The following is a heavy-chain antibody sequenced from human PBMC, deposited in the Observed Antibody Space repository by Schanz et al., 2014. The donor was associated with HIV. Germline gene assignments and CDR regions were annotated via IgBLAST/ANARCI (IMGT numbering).Heavy chain of an antibody. Sequence: QVQLVESGGGVVQPGRSLRLSCAASGFTFRTHGIHWVRQAPGKGLEWVAVISYDGSNKYYADSVKGRFTISRDNSKNTLYLQMNSLRAEDTAVYYCARGGIWEWDQPDFDYWGQGTLVTVSS. D-gene: IGHD2-15*01. CDR3: ARGGIWEWDQPDFDY. CDR1: GFTFRTHG. V-gene: IGHV3-30*03. J-gene: IGHJ4*02. CDR2: ISYDGSNK.